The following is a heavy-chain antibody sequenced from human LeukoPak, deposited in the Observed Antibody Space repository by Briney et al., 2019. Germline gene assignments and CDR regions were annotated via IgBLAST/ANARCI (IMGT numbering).Heavy chain of an antibody. CDR3: ARGRVIYYYGMDV. V-gene: IGHV3-9*01. CDR1: GFTFDDYA. D-gene: IGHD2/OR15-2a*01. J-gene: IGHJ6*02. Sequence: GRSLRLSCAASGFTFDDYAMHWVRQAPGKGLEWVSGISWNSGSIGYADSVKGRFTISRDNAKNTLYLQMNSLRAEDTAVYYCARGRVIYYYGMDVWGQGTTVTVSS. CDR2: ISWNSGSI.